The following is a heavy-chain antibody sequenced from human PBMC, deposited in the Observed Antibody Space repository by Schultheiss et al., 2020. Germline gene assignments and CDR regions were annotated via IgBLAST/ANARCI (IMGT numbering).Heavy chain of an antibody. J-gene: IGHJ4*02. CDR1: GYSFTSYW. CDR2: IYPGDSDT. Sequence: GGSLRLSCKGSGYSFTSYWIGWVLQMPGKGLEWMGIIYPGDSDTRYSPSFQGQVTMSADKSISTAYLQWSSLKASDTAMYYCARQVDTAMARDYWGQGTLVTVSS. D-gene: IGHD5-18*01. V-gene: IGHV5-51*01. CDR3: ARQVDTAMARDY.